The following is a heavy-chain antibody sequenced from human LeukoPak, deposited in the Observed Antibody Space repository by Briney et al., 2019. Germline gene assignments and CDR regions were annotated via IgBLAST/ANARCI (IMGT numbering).Heavy chain of an antibody. Sequence: SETLSLXCAVYGGSFSGYYWSWIRQPPGKGLEWIGEINHSGSTNYNPSLKSRVTISVDTSKNQFSLKLSSVTAADTAVYYCARASYAFDIWGQGTMVTVSS. J-gene: IGHJ3*02. CDR3: ARASYAFDI. D-gene: IGHD6-6*01. CDR1: GGSFSGYY. CDR2: INHSGST. V-gene: IGHV4-34*01.